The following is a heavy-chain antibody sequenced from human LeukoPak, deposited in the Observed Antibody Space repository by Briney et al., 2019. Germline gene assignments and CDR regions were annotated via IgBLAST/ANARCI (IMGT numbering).Heavy chain of an antibody. V-gene: IGHV3-9*01. CDR3: AKGPYSSSWYEYYFDY. D-gene: IGHD6-13*01. CDR1: GFTFTTYG. CDR2: ISWNSGSI. Sequence: PGGSLRLSCAASGFTFTTYGMSWVRQAPGKGLEWVSGISWNSGSIGYADSVKGRFTISRDNAKNSLYLQMNSLRAEDTALYYCAKGPYSSSWYEYYFDYWGQGTLVTVSS. J-gene: IGHJ4*02.